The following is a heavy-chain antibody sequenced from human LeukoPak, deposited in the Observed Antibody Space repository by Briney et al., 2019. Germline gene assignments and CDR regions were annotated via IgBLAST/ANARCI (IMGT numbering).Heavy chain of an antibody. Sequence: PGGSLRLSCAASGFTFSSYNMNWVRQAPGKGLEWVSFISSGSSFIYYTDSMKGRFTISRDNAKNSLYLEMNSLRAEDTAVYYCARTRQGSSSWYGYYYYGMDVWGQGTTVTVSS. CDR1: GFTFSSYN. V-gene: IGHV3-21*01. CDR3: ARTRQGSSSWYGYYYYGMDV. J-gene: IGHJ6*02. D-gene: IGHD6-13*01. CDR2: ISSGSSFI.